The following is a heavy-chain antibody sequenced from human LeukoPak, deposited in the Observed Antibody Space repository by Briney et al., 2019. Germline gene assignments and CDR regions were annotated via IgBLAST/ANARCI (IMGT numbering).Heavy chain of an antibody. CDR3: AREMGRHDYGDYHGAEH. D-gene: IGHD4-17*01. CDR2: IYPGDSDT. V-gene: IGHV5-51*01. J-gene: IGHJ1*01. CDR1: GYSFTSYW. Sequence: GESLKISCKGSGYSFTSYWIGWVRQMPGKGLEWMGIIYPGDSDTRYSPSFQGQVTISADKSISTAYLQWSSLKASDTAMYYCAREMGRHDYGDYHGAEHWGQGTLVTVSS.